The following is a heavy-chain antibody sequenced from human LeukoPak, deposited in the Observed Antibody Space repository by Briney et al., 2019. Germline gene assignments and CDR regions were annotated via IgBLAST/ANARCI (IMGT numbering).Heavy chain of an antibody. CDR1: GFTFSSYA. CDR3: ARDIRYFDWLSPSRYYYGMDV. V-gene: IGHV4-34*01. D-gene: IGHD3-9*01. J-gene: IGHJ6*02. CDR2: INHSGST. Sequence: GSLRLSCAASGFTFSSYAMSWVRQAPGKGLEWIGEINHSGSTNYNPSLKSRVTISVDTSKNQFSLKLSSVTAADTAVYYCARDIRYFDWLSPSRYYYGMDVWGQGTTVTVSS.